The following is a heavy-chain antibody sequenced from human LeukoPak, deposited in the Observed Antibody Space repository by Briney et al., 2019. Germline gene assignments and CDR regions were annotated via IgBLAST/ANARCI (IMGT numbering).Heavy chain of an antibody. V-gene: IGHV4-4*07. CDR1: GGSISSYY. CDR3: AREESNGSGSYFDY. D-gene: IGHD3-10*01. Sequence: SETLSLTCTVSGGSISSYYWSWIRQPAGKGLEWIGRIYTSGSTNYNLSLKSRVTMSVDTSKNQFSLKLSSVTAADTAVYYCAREESNGSGSYFDYWGQGTLVTVSS. CDR2: IYTSGST. J-gene: IGHJ4*02.